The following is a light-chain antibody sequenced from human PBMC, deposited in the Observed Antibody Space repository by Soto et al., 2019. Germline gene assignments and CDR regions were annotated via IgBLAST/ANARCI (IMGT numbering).Light chain of an antibody. CDR1: QSISSW. CDR3: QQYKSYSPT. CDR2: DAS. J-gene: IGKJ1*01. Sequence: DIQMTQSPSTLSASVGDRVTITCRASQSISSWLAWYQQKPGKAPKLLIYDASSLESGVPSRFSGSGSGTESTLTISSLQPDDFATYYCQQYKSYSPTFGQGTKVEIK. V-gene: IGKV1-5*01.